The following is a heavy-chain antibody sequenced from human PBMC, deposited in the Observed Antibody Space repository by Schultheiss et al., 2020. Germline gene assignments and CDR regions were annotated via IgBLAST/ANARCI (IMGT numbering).Heavy chain of an antibody. CDR1: GGSISSYY. CDR2: IYYSGDS. D-gene: IGHD6-19*01. V-gene: IGHV4-59*01. J-gene: IGHJ4*02. CDR3: ARLSRLNSIGWSAFDY. Sequence: GSLRLSCTVSGGSISSYYWSWIRQPPGEGLEWIAWIYYSGDSNYDPSLKSRVTISVDTSKNQFSLRLNSVTAADTAVYYCARLSRLNSIGWSAFDYWGQGALVTVSS.